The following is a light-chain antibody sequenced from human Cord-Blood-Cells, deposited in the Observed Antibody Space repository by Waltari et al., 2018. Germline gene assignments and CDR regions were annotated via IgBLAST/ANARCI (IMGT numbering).Light chain of an antibody. V-gene: IGLV1-44*01. J-gene: IGLJ3*02. Sequence: QSVLTQPPSASGTPGQRVTIPCSGSSSNIGSNTVNWYQQHPGTAPKLLIYSNNQRPSGVPDRFSGSKSGTSASLAISGLQSEDEADYYCAAWDDSLNGPVFGGGTKLTVL. CDR1: SSNIGSNT. CDR2: SNN. CDR3: AAWDDSLNGPV.